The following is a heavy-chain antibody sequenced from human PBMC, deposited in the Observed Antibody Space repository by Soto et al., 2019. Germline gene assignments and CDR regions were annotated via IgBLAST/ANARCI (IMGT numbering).Heavy chain of an antibody. D-gene: IGHD3-22*01. V-gene: IGHV1-3*01. CDR2: INAGNGNT. J-gene: IGHJ4*02. CDR1: GYTFTSYA. CDR3: ARDLNPYSSGYSY. Sequence: ASVKVSCKASGYTFTSYAMHWVRQAPGQRLEWMGWINAGNGNTKYSQKFQGRVTITRDTSASTAYMELSSLRTEDTAVYYCARDLNPYSSGYSYWGQGNLVTVSS.